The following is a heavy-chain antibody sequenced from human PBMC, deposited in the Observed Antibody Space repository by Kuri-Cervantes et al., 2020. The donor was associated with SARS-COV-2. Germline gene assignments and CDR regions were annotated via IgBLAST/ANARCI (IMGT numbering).Heavy chain of an antibody. Sequence: GESLKISCAASGFTFSSYGMHWVRQAPGKGLEWVAFIRYDGSNKYYADSVKGRFTISRDNSKNTLYLQMNSLKTEDTAVYYCTTGGAIWGQGTKVTVSS. CDR1: GFTFSSYG. CDR2: IRYDGSNK. J-gene: IGHJ3*02. CDR3: TTGGAI. V-gene: IGHV3-30*02.